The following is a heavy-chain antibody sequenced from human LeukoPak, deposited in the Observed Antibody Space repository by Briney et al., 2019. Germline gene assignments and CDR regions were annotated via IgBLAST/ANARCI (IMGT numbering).Heavy chain of an antibody. CDR2: ISGSGGST. V-gene: IGHV3-23*01. J-gene: IGHJ4*02. CDR3: AKDRVRYYDSSGSDY. Sequence: PGGSLRLSCAASGFTFSSYGMSWVRQAPGKGLEWVSAISGSGGSTYYADSVKGRFTISRDNSKNTLYLQMNSLRAEDTAVYYCAKDRVRYYDSSGSDYWGQGTLVTVSS. D-gene: IGHD3-22*01. CDR1: GFTFSSYG.